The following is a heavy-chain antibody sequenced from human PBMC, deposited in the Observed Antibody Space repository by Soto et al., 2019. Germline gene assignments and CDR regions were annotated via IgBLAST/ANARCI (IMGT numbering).Heavy chain of an antibody. Sequence: PSETLSLTCTVSGGSVSSDSYWSWVRQPPGKGLEWIGYVSYRGITTYNPSLKSRVTILLGTSKNQISLNLRSVTAADTAVYYCARDREYSFGLTYDIWGQGTMVTV. CDR1: GGSVSSDSY. D-gene: IGHD3-3*01. V-gene: IGHV4-61*01. J-gene: IGHJ3*02. CDR3: ARDREYSFGLTYDI. CDR2: VSYRGIT.